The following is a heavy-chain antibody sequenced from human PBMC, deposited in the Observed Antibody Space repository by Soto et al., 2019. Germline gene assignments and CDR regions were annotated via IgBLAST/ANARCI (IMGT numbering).Heavy chain of an antibody. Sequence: SETLSLTCTVSGGSISSGDYYWSWIRQPPGKGLEWIGYIYYRGSTYYHPSLKSRVTISVDTSKNQFSLKLSSVTAADTAVYYCARGRDSSSWYYFDYWGQGTLVTVSS. V-gene: IGHV4-30-4*01. D-gene: IGHD6-13*01. CDR1: GGSISSGDYY. CDR3: ARGRDSSSWYYFDY. CDR2: IYYRGST. J-gene: IGHJ4*02.